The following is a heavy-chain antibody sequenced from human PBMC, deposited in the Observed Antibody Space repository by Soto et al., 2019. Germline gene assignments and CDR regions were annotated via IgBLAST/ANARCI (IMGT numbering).Heavy chain of an antibody. V-gene: IGHV3-48*02. CDR3: ARDDILVVPAATNYYYYGMDV. CDR2: ISSSSSTI. Sequence: EVQLVESGGGLVQPGGSLRLSCAASGFTFSSYSMNWVRQAPGKGLEWVSYISSSSSTIYYADSVKGRFTISRDNAKNSLYLQMNSLRDEDTAVYYCARDDILVVPAATNYYYYGMDVWGQGTTVTVSS. D-gene: IGHD2-2*01. CDR1: GFTFSSYS. J-gene: IGHJ6*02.